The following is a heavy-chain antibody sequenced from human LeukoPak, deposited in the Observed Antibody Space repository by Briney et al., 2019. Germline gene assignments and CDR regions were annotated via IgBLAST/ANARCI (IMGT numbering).Heavy chain of an antibody. J-gene: IGHJ4*02. CDR2: VSSDGINK. CDR3: AREKDYGDYIDF. CDR1: GFTFNEYA. D-gene: IGHD4-17*01. Sequence: GRSLSLSCAASGFTFNEYAIHWVRQAPGKGLEWVAVVSSDGINKYYADSVKGRFTISRDNSENTLYLQMNSLRPEDTAVYYCAREKDYGDYIDFWGQGTLVTVSS. V-gene: IGHV3-30-3*01.